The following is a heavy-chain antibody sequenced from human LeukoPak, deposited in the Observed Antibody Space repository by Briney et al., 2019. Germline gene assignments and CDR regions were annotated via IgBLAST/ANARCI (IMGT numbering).Heavy chain of an antibody. V-gene: IGHV3-7*01. D-gene: IGHD4-17*01. J-gene: IGHJ4*02. CDR1: GFTFSSSW. CDR2: IKQDGSEK. CDR3: ARDLVYGDPSGY. Sequence: PGGSLRLSCAASGFTFSSSWMNWVRQAPGKGLEWVANIKQDGSEKYYVDSVKGRFTISRDNAKNSLYLQMNSLRAEDTAVYYCARDLVYGDPSGYWGQGTLVTVSS.